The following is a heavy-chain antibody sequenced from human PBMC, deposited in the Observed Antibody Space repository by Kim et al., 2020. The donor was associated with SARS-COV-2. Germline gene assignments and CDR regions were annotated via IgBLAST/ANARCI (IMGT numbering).Heavy chain of an antibody. D-gene: IGHD6-13*01. CDR3: ARGHSSPLNNYYYYGMDV. CDR2: IYTSGST. Sequence: SETLSLTCTVSGGSISSGSYYWSWIRQPAGKGLEWIGRIYTSGSTNYNPSLKSRVTISVDTSKNQFSLKLSSVTAADTAVYYCARGHSSPLNNYYYYGMDVWGQGTTVTVSS. V-gene: IGHV4-61*02. CDR1: GGSISSGSYY. J-gene: IGHJ6*02.